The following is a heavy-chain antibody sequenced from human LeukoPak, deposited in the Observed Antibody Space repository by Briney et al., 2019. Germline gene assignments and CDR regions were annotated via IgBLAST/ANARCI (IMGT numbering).Heavy chain of an antibody. V-gene: IGHV3-23*01. CDR2: ISGSGNNA. CDR1: GXTFSSYV. D-gene: IGHD2-15*01. CDR3: AKMKVGGPPLTTRTYGMDV. J-gene: IGHJ6*02. Sequence: PGGSLRLSCAASGXTFSSYVMTWVRQAPGKGLEWVSDISGSGNNAYYADSVKGRFTISRDNSKNTLYLQMNSLRAEDTAVYYCAKMKVGGPPLTTRTYGMDVWGQGTTVTVSS.